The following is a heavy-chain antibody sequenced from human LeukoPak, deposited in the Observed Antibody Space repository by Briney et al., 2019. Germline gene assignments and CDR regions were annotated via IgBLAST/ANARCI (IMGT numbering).Heavy chain of an antibody. Sequence: ASVKVSCKASGYTFTSYGISWVRQAPGQGLEWMGWISAYNGNTNYAQKLQGRVTMTTDTSTSTAYMELRSLRSDDTAMYYCARDRMARSGSRNWFDPWGQGTLVTVSP. J-gene: IGHJ5*02. V-gene: IGHV1-18*01. CDR2: ISAYNGNT. CDR3: ARDRMARSGSRNWFDP. D-gene: IGHD3-10*01. CDR1: GYTFTSYG.